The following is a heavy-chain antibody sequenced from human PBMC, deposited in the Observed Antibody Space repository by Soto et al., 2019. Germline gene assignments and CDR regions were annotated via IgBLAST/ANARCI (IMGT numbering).Heavy chain of an antibody. CDR2: ISYDGSNK. J-gene: IGHJ4*02. D-gene: IGHD2-2*01. CDR1: GFTFSSYG. V-gene: IGHV3-30*18. Sequence: AGTLRLSCAASGFTFSSYGMHWVRQAPGKGLEWVAVISYDGSNKYYADSVKGRFTISRDNSKNTLYLQMNSLRAEDTAVYYWAKSGPKKVETWFEDWGQGTLVTVAS. CDR3: AKSGPKKVETWFED.